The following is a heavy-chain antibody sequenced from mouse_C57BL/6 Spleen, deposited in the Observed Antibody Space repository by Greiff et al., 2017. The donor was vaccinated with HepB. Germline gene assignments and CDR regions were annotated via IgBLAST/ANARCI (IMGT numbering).Heavy chain of an antibody. D-gene: IGHD1-1*01. Sequence: EVMLVESGGGLVKPGGSLKLSCAASGFTFSDYGMHWVRQAPEKGLEWVAYISSGSSTIYYADTVKGRFTISRDKAKNTLFLQMTSLRSEDTAMYYCARDGSSPYYAMDYWGQGTSVTVSS. V-gene: IGHV5-17*01. J-gene: IGHJ4*01. CDR3: ARDGSSPYYAMDY. CDR1: GFTFSDYG. CDR2: ISSGSSTI.